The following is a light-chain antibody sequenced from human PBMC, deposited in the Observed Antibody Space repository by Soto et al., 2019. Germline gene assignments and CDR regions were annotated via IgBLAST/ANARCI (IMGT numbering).Light chain of an antibody. V-gene: IGKV3D-11*03. CDR2: LTS. CDR1: QAVNTR. Sequence: EIVLTQSPATLSSFPGDRVTLSCRASQAVNTRLAWYQHKPGQAPRLLIYLTSNRAAGIPARFSGSGSGTDFTLTISRLEPEDFAVYYCQQHGSWPWTFGQGTRLEIK. J-gene: IGKJ5*01. CDR3: QQHGSWPWT.